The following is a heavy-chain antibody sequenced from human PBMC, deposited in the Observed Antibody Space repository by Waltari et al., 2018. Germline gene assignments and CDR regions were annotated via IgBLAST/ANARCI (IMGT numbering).Heavy chain of an antibody. CDR1: GFTFSSYA. Sequence: QVQLVESGGGVVQPGRALRLSGAASGFTFSSYAMHWISQGQGKGLEWVAVISYDGSNKYYAESVKGRFTISRDNYKNTLYLQMNSLRAEATAVYYCAREIAAAGDDAFDIWGQGTMVTVSS. CDR3: AREIAAAGDDAFDI. D-gene: IGHD6-13*01. V-gene: IGHV3-30-3*01. CDR2: ISYDGSNK. J-gene: IGHJ3*02.